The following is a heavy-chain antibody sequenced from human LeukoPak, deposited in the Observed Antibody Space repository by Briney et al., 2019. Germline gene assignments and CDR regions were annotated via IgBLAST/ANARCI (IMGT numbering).Heavy chain of an antibody. J-gene: IGHJ4*02. Sequence: GASLRLSCAGSGFTFSTYAMSWVRQAPRKGLEWVSGISATGGNTDYADSVKGRFTISRDNSKNTVYLQMNSLRAEDTAVYYCARRWYSGSPTTIDYWGQGTLSPSPQ. CDR2: ISATGGNT. CDR1: GFTFSTYA. CDR3: ARRWYSGSPTTIDY. V-gene: IGHV3-23*01. D-gene: IGHD3-10*01.